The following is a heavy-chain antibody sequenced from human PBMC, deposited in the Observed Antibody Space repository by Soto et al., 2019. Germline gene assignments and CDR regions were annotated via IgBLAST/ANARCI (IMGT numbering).Heavy chain of an antibody. CDR3: ARDDVAYCGGDCYSFSGMDV. V-gene: IGHV3-7*04. CDR1: GFTFSNYW. CDR2: IKQDGSDK. J-gene: IGHJ6*02. D-gene: IGHD2-21*02. Sequence: EVQLVESGGGLVQPGGSLRLSCTASGFTFSNYWMSWVRQAPGKGLEWVANIKQDGSDKYYGNSVKGRFTISRDNAKNSLSLQLNSLSAEDTAVYYCARDDVAYCGGDCYSFSGMDVWGQGTTVTVSS.